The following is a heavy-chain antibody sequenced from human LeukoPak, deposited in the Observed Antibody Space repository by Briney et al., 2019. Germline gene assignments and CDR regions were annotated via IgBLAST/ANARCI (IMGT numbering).Heavy chain of an antibody. J-gene: IGHJ4*02. CDR1: GYTFTGYY. D-gene: IGHD5-12*01. V-gene: IGHV1-2*02. CDR2: INPNSGGT. Sequence: EASVKVSCKASGYTFTGYYMHWVRQAPGQGLEWMGWINPNSGGTNYAQKFQGRVTMTRDTSISTAYMELSRLRSDDTAVYYCARETYDGSGYEFGYWGQGTLVTVSS. CDR3: ARETYDGSGYEFGY.